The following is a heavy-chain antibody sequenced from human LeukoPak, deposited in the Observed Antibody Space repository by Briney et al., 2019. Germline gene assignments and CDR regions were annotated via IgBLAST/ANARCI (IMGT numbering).Heavy chain of an antibody. CDR2: INHSGST. CDR3: ARKVPRHCSSTSCGRPGYFDL. Sequence: SETLSLTCAVYGGSFSGYYWSWIRQPPGKGLEWIGEINHSGSTNYNPSLKSRVTISVDTSKNQFSLKLSSVTAADTAVYYCARKVPRHCSSTSCGRPGYFDLWGRGTLVTVSS. D-gene: IGHD2-2*01. V-gene: IGHV4-34*01. J-gene: IGHJ2*01. CDR1: GGSFSGYY.